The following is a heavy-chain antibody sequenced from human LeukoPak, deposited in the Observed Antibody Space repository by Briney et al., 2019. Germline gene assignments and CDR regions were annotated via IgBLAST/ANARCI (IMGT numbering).Heavy chain of an antibody. CDR1: GFTFSSYW. V-gene: IGHV3-7*05. J-gene: IGHJ4*02. Sequence: TAGSLRLSCAASGFTFSSYWMSWVLQAPGKGLEWVANIKQDGSEKYYVDSVKGRFTISRDNAKNSLYLQMNSLRAEDTAVYYCARDGTVVVAEHVDYWGQGTLVTVSS. D-gene: IGHD2-15*01. CDR2: IKQDGSEK. CDR3: ARDGTVVVAEHVDY.